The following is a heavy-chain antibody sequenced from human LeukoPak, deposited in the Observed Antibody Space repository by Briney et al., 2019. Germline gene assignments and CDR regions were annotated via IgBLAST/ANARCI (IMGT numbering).Heavy chain of an antibody. V-gene: IGHV3-21*01. Sequence: GGSLRLSCAASGFTFSSYSMNWVRQAPGKGLEWVSSISSSSSYIYYADSVKGRFTISRDNSKNTLDLQMNSLRAEDTAVYYCARRGHGYGSPFDYWGQGTLVTVSS. CDR2: ISSSSSYI. J-gene: IGHJ4*02. CDR3: ARRGHGYGSPFDY. CDR1: GFTFSSYS. D-gene: IGHD5-18*01.